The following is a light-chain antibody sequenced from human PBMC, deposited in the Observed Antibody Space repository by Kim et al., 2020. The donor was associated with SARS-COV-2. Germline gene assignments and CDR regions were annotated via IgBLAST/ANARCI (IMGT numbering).Light chain of an antibody. CDR3: QQYNNWPPYT. CDR2: GAS. V-gene: IGKV3D-15*01. CDR1: QSVSSN. J-gene: IGKJ2*01. Sequence: EIVMTQSPATLSVSPGERATLSCRASQSVSSNLAWYQQKPGQAPRLLIYGASTRATGIPARFSGSGSGTEFTLTISSLQSEDFAVYYCQQYNNWPPYTFGQGNKLE.